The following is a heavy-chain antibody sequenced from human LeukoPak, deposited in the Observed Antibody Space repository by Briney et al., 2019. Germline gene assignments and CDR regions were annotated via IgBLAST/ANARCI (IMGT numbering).Heavy chain of an antibody. CDR1: GGSFSGYY. CDR3: ARRSYYYDSSGYSDAFDI. J-gene: IGHJ3*02. V-gene: IGHV4-34*01. CDR2: INHSGST. D-gene: IGHD3-22*01. Sequence: SETLSLTRAVYGGSFSGYYWSWIRQPPGKGLEWIGEINHSGSTNYNPSLKSRVTISVDTSKNQFSLKLSSVTAADTAVYYCARRSYYYDSSGYSDAFDIWGQGTMVTVSS.